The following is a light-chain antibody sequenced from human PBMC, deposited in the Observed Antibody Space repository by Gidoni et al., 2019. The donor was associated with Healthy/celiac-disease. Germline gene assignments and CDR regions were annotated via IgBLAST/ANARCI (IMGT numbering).Light chain of an antibody. J-gene: IGKJ4*01. V-gene: IGKV1-39*01. CDR1: QSLSSY. CDR3: QQSYSTPLT. Sequence: VQMTQSPSSLSASVGDRVTITCRASQSLSSYLNWYQQKPGKAPKLLIYAASSLQSGVPSRFSGSGSGTDFTLTISSLQPEDFATYYCQQSYSTPLTFGGGTKVEIK. CDR2: AAS.